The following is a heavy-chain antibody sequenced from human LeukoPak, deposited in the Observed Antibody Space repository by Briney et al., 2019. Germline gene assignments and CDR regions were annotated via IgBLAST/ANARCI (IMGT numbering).Heavy chain of an antibody. CDR2: ISSSSSYI. D-gene: IGHD3-22*01. V-gene: IGHV3-21*04. CDR3: AKSTSGYYRRFEH. CDR1: GFTFSSYS. Sequence: GGSLRLSCAASGFTFSSYSMNWVRQAPGKGLEWVSSISSSSSYIYYAGSVKGRFTISRDNAKNSLYLQMNSLRAEDTAVYYCAKSTSGYYRRFEHWGQGTLVAVAS. J-gene: IGHJ4*02.